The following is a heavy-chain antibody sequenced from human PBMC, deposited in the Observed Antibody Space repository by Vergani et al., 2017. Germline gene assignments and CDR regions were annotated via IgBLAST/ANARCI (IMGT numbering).Heavy chain of an antibody. CDR2: IKQDGSEK. J-gene: IGHJ5*02. D-gene: IGHD3-10*02. V-gene: IGHV3-7*01. CDR1: GFTFSAYW. Sequence: EVLLVESGGGLVQPGGSLRLSCAASGFTFSAYWMNWVRQAPGKGLEWVANIKQDGSEKYYVDSVKGRFTISRDNANNLVYLQMSSVRADDTAVYYCARDYCSGPPQSRRLLYGIGWFDAWGQGTLVTVSS. CDR3: ARDYCSGPPQSRRLLYGIGWFDA.